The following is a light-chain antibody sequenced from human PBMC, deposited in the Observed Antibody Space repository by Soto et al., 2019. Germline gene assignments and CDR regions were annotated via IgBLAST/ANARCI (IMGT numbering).Light chain of an antibody. J-gene: IGKJ5*01. CDR2: DTS. CDR3: QQREHWPPIT. Sequence: EVVLTQSPATLSLSPGERATLSCRASQSVNRYLAWYQQKPGQAPRLLXYDTSNRATGIPARFSGSGSGTDFTLTISSLEPEDFAVYYCQQREHWPPITFGQGTRLEIK. CDR1: QSVNRY. V-gene: IGKV3-11*01.